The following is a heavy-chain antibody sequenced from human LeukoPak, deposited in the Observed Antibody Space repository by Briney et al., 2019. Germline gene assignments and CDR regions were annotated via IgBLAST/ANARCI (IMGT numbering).Heavy chain of an antibody. D-gene: IGHD3-22*01. J-gene: IGHJ4*02. V-gene: IGHV3-23*01. CDR3: AKVSYYYDSSGYYYLDY. CDR2: ISGSGGST. CDR1: GFTFSNYG. Sequence: GGSLRLSCAASGFTFSNYGMSWVRQAPGKGLEWVSAISGSGGSTYYADSVKGRFTISRDNSKNTLYLQMNSLRAEDTAVYYCAKVSYYYDSSGYYYLDYWGQGTLVTVSS.